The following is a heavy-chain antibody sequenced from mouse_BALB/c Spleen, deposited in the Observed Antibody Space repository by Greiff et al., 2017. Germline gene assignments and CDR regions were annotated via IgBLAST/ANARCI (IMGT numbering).Heavy chain of an antibody. D-gene: IGHD2-2*01. CDR3: NPYGYDVFAY. CDR1: GFNIKDYY. J-gene: IGHJ3*01. V-gene: IGHV14-4*02. CDR2: IDPENGDT. Sequence: VQLKQSGAELVRSGASVKLSCTASGFNIKDYYMHWVKQRPEQGLEWIGWIDPENGDTEYAPKFQGKATMTADTSSNTAYLQLSSLTSEDTAVYYCNPYGYDVFAYWGQGTLVTVSA.